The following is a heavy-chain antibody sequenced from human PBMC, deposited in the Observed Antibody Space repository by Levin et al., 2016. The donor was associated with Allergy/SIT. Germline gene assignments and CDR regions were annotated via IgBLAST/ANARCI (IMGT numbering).Heavy chain of an antibody. CDR3: ARDRPLLDQLLSPDPWEY. D-gene: IGHD2-2*01. V-gene: IGHV1-18*01. CDR2: ISAYNGNT. J-gene: IGHJ4*02. Sequence: WVRQAPGQGLEWMGWISAYNGNTNYAQKLQGRVTMTTDTSTSTAYMELRSLRSDDTAVYYCARDRPLLDQLLSPDPWEYWGQGTLVTVSS.